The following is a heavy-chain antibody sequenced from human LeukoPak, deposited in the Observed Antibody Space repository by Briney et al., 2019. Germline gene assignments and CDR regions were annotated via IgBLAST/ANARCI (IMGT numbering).Heavy chain of an antibody. CDR3: AREKSSSWTYYYYYGMDV. V-gene: IGHV4-30-4*01. J-gene: IGHJ6*04. CDR1: GGSISSGDYY. CDR2: IYYSGST. Sequence: PSETLSLTCTVSGGSISSGDYYWSWIRQPPGKGLEWIGYIYYSGSTYYNPSLKSRVTISVDTSKNQFSLKPGSVTAADTAVYYCAREKSSSWTYYYYYGMDVWGKGTTVTVSS. D-gene: IGHD6-13*01.